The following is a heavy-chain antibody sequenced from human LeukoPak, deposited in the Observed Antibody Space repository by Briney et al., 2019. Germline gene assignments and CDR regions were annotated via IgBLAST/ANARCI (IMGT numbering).Heavy chain of an antibody. J-gene: IGHJ4*02. D-gene: IGHD6-13*01. CDR3: ARWGSSSWFDY. Sequence: ASVKVSCKASGYTFTSYDINWVRQATGQGLEWMGWMSPNSGNTGYAQKFQGRVTITRNTSISTAYMELSSLRSEDTAVYYCARWGSSSWFDYWGQGTLVTVSS. CDR1: GYTFTSYD. CDR2: MSPNSGNT. V-gene: IGHV1-8*01.